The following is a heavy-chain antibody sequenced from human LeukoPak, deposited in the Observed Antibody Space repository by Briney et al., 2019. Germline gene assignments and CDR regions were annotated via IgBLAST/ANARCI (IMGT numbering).Heavy chain of an antibody. CDR1: GGSVTTYY. D-gene: IGHD1-26*01. Sequence: SETLSLTCSVSGGSVTTYYRSWIRQPPGKGLEWIAYIYYSGNTNYSPSLKSRVTISVDTSKNQVSLRLSSVTAADTAVYYCARHAIYSGDYSFWFDPWGLGTLVTVSS. V-gene: IGHV4-59*08. CDR3: ARHAIYSGDYSFWFDP. J-gene: IGHJ5*02. CDR2: IYYSGNT.